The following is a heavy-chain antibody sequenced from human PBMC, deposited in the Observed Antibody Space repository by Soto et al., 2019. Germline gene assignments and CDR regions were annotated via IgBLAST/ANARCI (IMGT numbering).Heavy chain of an antibody. CDR1: GGSFSGYY. D-gene: IGHD6-13*01. CDR3: ARGETAAVTFDP. Sequence: QVQLQQWGAGLLKPSETLSLTCAVYGGSFSGYYWSWIRQPPGKGLEWIGEINHSGSTNYNPSLKRRVPISVETPKNQFSLKRSSVTAADTGVYYRARGETAAVTFDPRGQGTPVTVSS. V-gene: IGHV4-34*01. CDR2: INHSGST. J-gene: IGHJ5*02.